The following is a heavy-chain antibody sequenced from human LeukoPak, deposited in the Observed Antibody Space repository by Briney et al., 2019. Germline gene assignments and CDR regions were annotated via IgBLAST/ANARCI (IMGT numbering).Heavy chain of an antibody. V-gene: IGHV4-59*01. Sequence: SETLSLTCTVSGGSMSSYYWSWIRQPPGKGLEWIGYIYYSGSTNYNPSLKSRVTISIDTSKNQFSLKLSSVTAADTAVYYCARDHPDAFDIWGQGTMVTVSS. CDR2: IYYSGST. CDR3: ARDHPDAFDI. J-gene: IGHJ3*02. CDR1: GGSMSSYY.